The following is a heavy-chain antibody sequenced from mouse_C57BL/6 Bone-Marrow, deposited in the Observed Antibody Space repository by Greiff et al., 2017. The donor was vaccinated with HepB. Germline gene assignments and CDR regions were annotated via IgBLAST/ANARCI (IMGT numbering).Heavy chain of an antibody. CDR2: INPYNGGT. J-gene: IGHJ2*01. CDR3: ARSDYYGSSPFDY. CDR1: GYTFTDYY. V-gene: IGHV1-19*01. Sequence: VQLQQSGPVLVKPGASVKMSCKASGYTFTDYYMNWVKQSHGKSLEWIGVINPYNGGTSYNQKFKGKATLTVDKSSSTAYMELNSLTSEDSAVYYCARSDYYGSSPFDYWGQGTTLTVSS. D-gene: IGHD1-1*01.